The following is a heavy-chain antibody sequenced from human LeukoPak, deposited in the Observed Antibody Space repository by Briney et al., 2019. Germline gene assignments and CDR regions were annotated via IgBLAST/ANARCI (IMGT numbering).Heavy chain of an antibody. V-gene: IGHV3-23*01. J-gene: IGHJ4*02. Sequence: GGSLRLSCAASGFTFSSYAMSWVRQAPGKGLEWVSAISGSGGSTYYADSVKGRFTISRDNAKNSLYLQMNSLRDEDTAVYYCARGPGYFDYWGQGTLVTVSS. CDR2: ISGSGGST. CDR3: ARGPGYFDY. CDR1: GFTFSSYA.